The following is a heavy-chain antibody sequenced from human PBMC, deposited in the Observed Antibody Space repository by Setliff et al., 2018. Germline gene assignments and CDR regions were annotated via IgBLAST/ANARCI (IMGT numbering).Heavy chain of an antibody. Sequence: ASVKVSCKASGYTFTSYGFSWVRQAPGQGLEWMGWISVYNGKTKYAQKFQGRVTMTTDTSTRTAYMEVTSLRSDDTAVYYCATEKFPGDWGDYWGQGTMVTVSS. CDR3: ATEKFPGDWGDY. D-gene: IGHD2-21*01. J-gene: IGHJ4*03. CDR2: ISVYNGKT. CDR1: GYTFTSYG. V-gene: IGHV1-18*01.